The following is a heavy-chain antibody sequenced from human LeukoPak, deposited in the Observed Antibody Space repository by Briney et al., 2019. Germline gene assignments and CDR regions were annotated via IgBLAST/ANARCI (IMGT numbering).Heavy chain of an antibody. CDR3: ARGRRYCGSGSSPENDY. CDR2: INHSGST. D-gene: IGHD3-10*01. J-gene: IGHJ4*02. V-gene: IGHV4-34*01. CDR1: GGSFSGYY. Sequence: SETLSLTCAVYGGSFSGYYWSWIRQPPGKGLEWIGEINHSGSTNYNPSLKSRVTISVDTSKNQFSLKLSSVTAADTAVYYCARGRRYCGSGSSPENDYWGQGTLVTVSS.